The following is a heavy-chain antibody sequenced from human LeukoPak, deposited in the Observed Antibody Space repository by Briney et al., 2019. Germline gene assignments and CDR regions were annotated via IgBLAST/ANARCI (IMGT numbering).Heavy chain of an antibody. J-gene: IGHJ4*02. Sequence: SETLSLTCTVSGGSIRSYYWSWIRQPPGKGLEWIGEINHSGSTNYNPSLKSRVTISVDTSKNQFSLKLSSVTAADTAVYYCAGTGSSGYPTFDYWGQGTLVTVSS. CDR2: INHSGST. V-gene: IGHV4-34*01. CDR1: GGSIRSYY. D-gene: IGHD3-22*01. CDR3: AGTGSSGYPTFDY.